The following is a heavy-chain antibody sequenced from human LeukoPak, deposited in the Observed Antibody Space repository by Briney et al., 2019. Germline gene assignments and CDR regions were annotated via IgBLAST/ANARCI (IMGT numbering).Heavy chain of an antibody. D-gene: IGHD6-13*01. J-gene: IGHJ4*02. Sequence: GGSLRLSCAASGFTFTNFWMSWVRQAPGKGLEWVANIKQDGSEKYYVDSVKGRFTISRDNAKNSLHLQMNSLRAEDTAVYYCARAKYSSSWYSFDYWGQGTLVTVSS. CDR1: GFTFTNFW. CDR3: ARAKYSSSWYSFDY. V-gene: IGHV3-7*01. CDR2: IKQDGSEK.